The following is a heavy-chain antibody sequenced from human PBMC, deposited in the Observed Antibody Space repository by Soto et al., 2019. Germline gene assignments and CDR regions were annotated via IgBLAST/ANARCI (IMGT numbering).Heavy chain of an antibody. J-gene: IGHJ4*01. CDR3: ARSGYGSSDFDH. CDR2: LYYTGTT. V-gene: IGHV4-39*07. Sequence: SETLSLTCSVSGGSIGSSSYYFGWIRQPPGKGLEWIGSLYYTGTTNYNSSLKSRVTISADKSQNQFSLRLNSVTAADTAVYYCARSGYGSSDFDHWGQGTLVTVSS. D-gene: IGHD6-13*01. CDR1: GGSIGSSSYY.